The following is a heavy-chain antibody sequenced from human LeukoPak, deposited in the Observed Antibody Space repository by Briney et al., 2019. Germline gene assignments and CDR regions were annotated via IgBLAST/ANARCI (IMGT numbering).Heavy chain of an antibody. CDR2: IYTSGST. V-gene: IGHV4-4*07. CDR1: GGSISSYY. Sequence: SETLSLTCTVSGGSISSYYWSWVRQPAGKGLEWIGRIYTSGSTNYNPSLKSRVTMSVDTSKNQFSLKLSSVTAADTAVYYCVRMQGRVAGFALRAFDIWGQGTMVTVSS. CDR3: VRMQGRVAGFALRAFDI. D-gene: IGHD2-15*01. J-gene: IGHJ3*02.